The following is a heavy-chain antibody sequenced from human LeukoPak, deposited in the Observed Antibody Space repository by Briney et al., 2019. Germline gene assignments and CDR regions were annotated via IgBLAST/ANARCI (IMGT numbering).Heavy chain of an antibody. D-gene: IGHD2-21*01. CDR3: AKDFRIGYSAHFDY. CDR1: GFTFRSHA. CDR2: IYENGGTT. V-gene: IGHV3-23*01. J-gene: IGHJ4*02. Sequence: GGSLRLSCVGSGFTFRSHAMSWVRQAPEKGQEFVSGIYENGGTTYYADSVKGRFSISRDNSKNTLYLQMDSLRGEDTAVYYCAKDFRIGYSAHFDYWGQGALVTVSS.